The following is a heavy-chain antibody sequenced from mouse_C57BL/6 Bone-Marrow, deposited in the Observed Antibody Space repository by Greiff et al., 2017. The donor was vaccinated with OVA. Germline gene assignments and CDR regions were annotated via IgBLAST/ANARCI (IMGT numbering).Heavy chain of an antibody. CDR3: ARRDMVTRGWFAY. V-gene: IGHV2-2*01. CDR2: IWSGGST. J-gene: IGHJ3*01. D-gene: IGHD2-2*01. Sequence: VQRVESGPGLVQPSQSLSITCTVSGFSLTSYGVHWVRQSPGKGLEWLGVIWSGGSTDYNAAFISRLSISKDNSKSQVFFKMNSLQADDTAIYYCARRDMVTRGWFAYWGQGTLVTVSA. CDR1: GFSLTSYG.